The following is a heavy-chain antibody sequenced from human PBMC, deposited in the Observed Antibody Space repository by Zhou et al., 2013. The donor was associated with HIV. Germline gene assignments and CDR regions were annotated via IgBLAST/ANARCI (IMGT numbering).Heavy chain of an antibody. V-gene: IGHV1-18*01. CDR2: ISAYNGNT. CDR3: VRERYEFHY. D-gene: IGHD3-16*01. Sequence: QVQLVQSGAEVKKPGASVKVSCKASGYTFTSYGISWVRQAPGQGLEWMGWISAYNGNTGYAQKFQDRFTMTSNTATSTAYMELSSLRSEDTAVYYCVRERYEFHYWGQGTLVTVSS. J-gene: IGHJ4*02. CDR1: GYTFTSYG.